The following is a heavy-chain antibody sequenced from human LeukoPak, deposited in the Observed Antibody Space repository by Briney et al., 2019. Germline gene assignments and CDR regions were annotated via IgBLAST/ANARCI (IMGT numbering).Heavy chain of an antibody. D-gene: IGHD3-10*01. V-gene: IGHV5-51*01. CDR3: ATPYGSGSYYNPPVFDY. Sequence: LGESLKISCKGSGYSFTSYWIGWVRQMPGKGLEWMGIIYPGDSDTRYSPSFQGQVTISADKSISTAYLQWSSLKASDTAMYYCATPYGSGSYYNPPVFDYWGQGTLVTVSS. CDR2: IYPGDSDT. CDR1: GYSFTSYW. J-gene: IGHJ4*02.